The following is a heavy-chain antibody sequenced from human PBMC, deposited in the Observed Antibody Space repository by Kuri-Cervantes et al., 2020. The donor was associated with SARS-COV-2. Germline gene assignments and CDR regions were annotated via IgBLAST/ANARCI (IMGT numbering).Heavy chain of an antibody. CDR2: IYHSGST. CDR1: GGSISSGGYY. J-gene: IGHJ4*02. D-gene: IGHD3-10*01. Sequence: LRLSCTVSGGSISSGGYYWSWIRQPPGKGLEWIGYIYHSGSTYYNPSLKSRVTISVDRSKNQFSLKLSSVTAADTAVYYCARASMGRGVIFDYWGQGTLVTVSS. CDR3: ARASMGRGVIFDY. V-gene: IGHV4-30-2*01.